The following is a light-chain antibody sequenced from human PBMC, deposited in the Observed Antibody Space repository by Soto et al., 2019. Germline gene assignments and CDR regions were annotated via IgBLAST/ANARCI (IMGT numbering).Light chain of an antibody. CDR2: GAS. Sequence: EMVCTQPPATLSFSPWERAPLXFRASQSVSSSLAWYQQKPRQAPRLLLHGASSRATGIPDRFSGSGSGTDFTLTISRLEPEDFAVYYCQQYGSSPPLTFGGGTKVDIK. CDR3: QQYGSSPPLT. V-gene: IGKV3-20*01. CDR1: QSVSSS. J-gene: IGKJ4*01.